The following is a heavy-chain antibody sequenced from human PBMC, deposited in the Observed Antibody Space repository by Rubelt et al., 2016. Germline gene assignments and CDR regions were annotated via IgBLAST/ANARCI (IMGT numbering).Heavy chain of an antibody. CDR1: GFTFSDYD. D-gene: IGHD6-13*01. J-gene: IGHJ4*02. Sequence: EVQLVESGGGLVQPGGSLRLSCAVSGFTFSDYDMHWVRQPTGKGLEWVAAIGASGDTYYAGSEKGRFTVSRENAENSLYLQMNSLRAEDTAVYYCARGSSSTPPIDYWGRGTLVTVS. CDR3: ARGSSSTPPIDY. V-gene: IGHV3-13*01. CDR2: IGASGDT.